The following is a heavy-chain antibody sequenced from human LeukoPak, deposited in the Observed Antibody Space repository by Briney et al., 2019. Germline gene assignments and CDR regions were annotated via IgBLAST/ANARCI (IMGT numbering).Heavy chain of an antibody. CDR1: GGSISSSSYY. D-gene: IGHD4-23*01. J-gene: IGHJ4*02. Sequence: SETLSLTCTVSGGSISSSSYYWGWIRQPPGKGLEWIGSIYYSGSTYYNPSLKSRVTISVDTSKNQFSLKLSSVTAADTAVYYCARGGGAGTVVDYWGQGTLVTVSS. CDR3: ARGGGAGTVVDY. V-gene: IGHV4-39*01. CDR2: IYYSGST.